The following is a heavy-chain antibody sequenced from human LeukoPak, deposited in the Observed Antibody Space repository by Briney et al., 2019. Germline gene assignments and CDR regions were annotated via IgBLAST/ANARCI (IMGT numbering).Heavy chain of an antibody. J-gene: IGHJ4*02. CDR1: GGSISSRSYY. CDR3: ARGGIQLWPRPFDY. CDR2: IYYSGTT. Sequence: SETLSLTCTVSGGSISSRSYYWGWIRQSPGKGLEWIGTIYYSGTTYYNPSLKSRVTISVDTSKNHFSLKLSSVTAADTAMYYCARGGIQLWPRPFDYWGQGTLVTVSS. V-gene: IGHV4-39*02. D-gene: IGHD5-18*01.